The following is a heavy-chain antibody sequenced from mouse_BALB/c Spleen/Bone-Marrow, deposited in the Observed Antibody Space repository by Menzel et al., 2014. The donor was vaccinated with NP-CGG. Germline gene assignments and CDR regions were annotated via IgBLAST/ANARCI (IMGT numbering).Heavy chain of an antibody. D-gene: IGHD2-14*01. V-gene: IGHV1-7*01. CDR2: INPSTGYA. J-gene: IGHJ4*01. Sequence: VQLVESGAELAKPGASVKMSCKASGYTFTSYWMHWVKQRPGQGLEWIGYINPSTGYAEYNQKFKDKATLTADKSSSTAYMQLSSLTSEDSAVYYCARCRYRYAMDYWGQGTSVTVSS. CDR1: GYTFTSYW. CDR3: ARCRYRYAMDY.